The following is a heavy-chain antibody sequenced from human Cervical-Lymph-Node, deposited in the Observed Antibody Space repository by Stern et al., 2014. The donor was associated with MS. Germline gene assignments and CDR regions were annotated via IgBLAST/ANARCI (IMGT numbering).Heavy chain of an antibody. J-gene: IGHJ4*02. CDR3: ASAYSSSHYYFDY. Sequence: VQLVESGGGVVQPGRSLRLSCAASGFSFSRYAMHWVRQAPGKGLEWEALIWYNESNPYYADSGTGRFTISRDNFKNTLYLQMNSLRAEDTAVYYCASAYSSSHYYFDYWGQGTLVTVSS. CDR2: IWYNESNP. D-gene: IGHD6-13*01. CDR1: GFSFSRYA. V-gene: IGHV3-33*01.